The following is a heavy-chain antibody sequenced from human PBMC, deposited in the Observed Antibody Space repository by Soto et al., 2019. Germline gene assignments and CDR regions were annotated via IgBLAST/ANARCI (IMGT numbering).Heavy chain of an antibody. Sequence: QVQLVQSGAEVKKPGASVKVSCKASGYTFTSYGISWVRQAPGQGLEWMGWISACNGNTNYAQKLQGRVTMTTDTSTRTAYMEMRSLRSDDTAVYYCARDGARGENYSYYGMHVWGQGTTVTVSS. CDR3: ARDGARGENYSYYGMHV. CDR1: GYTFTSYG. CDR2: ISACNGNT. D-gene: IGHD3-16*01. J-gene: IGHJ6*02. V-gene: IGHV1-18*01.